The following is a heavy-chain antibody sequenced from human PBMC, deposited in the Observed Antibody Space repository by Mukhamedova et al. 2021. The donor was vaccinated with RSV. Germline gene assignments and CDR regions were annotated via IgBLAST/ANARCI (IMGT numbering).Heavy chain of an antibody. Sequence: GLTFSGYGMHWVHQAPGKGLAWVAAISYDGSNDYYADSVKGRFTISRDNSKNTLYLQMNNLREEDTAVYYCAQGRQLLPFDHWGQ. D-gene: IGHD1-26*01. CDR1: GLTFSGYG. CDR2: ISYDGSND. CDR3: AQGRQLLPFDH. V-gene: IGHV3-30*18. J-gene: IGHJ4*02.